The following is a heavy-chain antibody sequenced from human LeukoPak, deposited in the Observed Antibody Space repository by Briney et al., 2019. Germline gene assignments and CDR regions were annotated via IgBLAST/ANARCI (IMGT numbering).Heavy chain of an antibody. CDR3: ARVWQHLIRDYGMDV. V-gene: IGHV3-11*01. Sequence: GGSLRLSCAASGFTFSEYYMGWIRQAPGEGLEWISYISNSGRTIYSADSVKGRFTISRDNAKNSLYLQMNSLRAEDTAVYYCARVWQHLIRDYGMDVWGQGTTVTVSS. J-gene: IGHJ6*02. CDR1: GFTFSEYY. CDR2: ISNSGRTI. D-gene: IGHD6-13*01.